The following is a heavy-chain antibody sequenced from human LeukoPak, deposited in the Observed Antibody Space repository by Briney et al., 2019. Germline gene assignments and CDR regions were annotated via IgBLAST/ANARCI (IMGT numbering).Heavy chain of an antibody. V-gene: IGHV3-21*01. Sequence: PGGSLRLSCGASGFTFSSYSMNWVRQAPGKGLEWVSSISSSSSYIYYADSVKGRFTISRDNAKNSLYLQMNSLRAEDTAVYYCARDLEEDCSSTSCYVNWFDPWGQGTLVTVSS. CDR1: GFTFSSYS. CDR3: ARDLEEDCSSTSCYVNWFDP. CDR2: ISSSSSYI. D-gene: IGHD2-2*01. J-gene: IGHJ5*02.